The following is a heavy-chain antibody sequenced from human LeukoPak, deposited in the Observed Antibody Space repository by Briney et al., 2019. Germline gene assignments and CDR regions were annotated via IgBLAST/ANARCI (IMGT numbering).Heavy chain of an antibody. CDR3: ARDWGPTVVTRFAAH. CDR2: INVYNGNT. CDR1: GYRFSNYG. V-gene: IGHV1-18*01. J-gene: IGHJ4*02. D-gene: IGHD4-23*01. Sequence: ASVKVSCKTSGYRFSNYGISWVRLGPGQGLEWMGWINVYNGNTTFAKKFQGRVSMTTDTITSTVFVELRSLRVDDTAVYYCARDWGPTVVTRFAAHWGQGTLVTVSS.